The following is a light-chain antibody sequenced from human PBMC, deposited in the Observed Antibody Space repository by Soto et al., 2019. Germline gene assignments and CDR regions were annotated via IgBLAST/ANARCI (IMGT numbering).Light chain of an antibody. CDR3: AAWHDSLNGPV. V-gene: IGLV1-44*01. J-gene: IGLJ3*02. Sequence: QSVLTQPPSASGTPGQRVTISCSGSSSNIGGNPVNWYQQLPGTAPKLLIYNNNQRHSGVPDRFSGSKSGTSASLAISGLQSEDEADYYCAAWHDSLNGPVFGGGTKLTVL. CDR1: SSNIGGNP. CDR2: NNN.